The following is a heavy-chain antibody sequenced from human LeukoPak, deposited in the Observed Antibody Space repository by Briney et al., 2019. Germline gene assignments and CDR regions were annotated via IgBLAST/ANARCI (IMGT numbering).Heavy chain of an antibody. Sequence: SETLSLTCAVYGGSFSGCYWSWIRQPPGKGLEWIGEINHSGSTNYNPSLKSRVTISVDTSKNQFSLKLSSVTAADTAVYYCARHIPHLNYDILTGYLLREYYFDYWGQGTLVTVSS. D-gene: IGHD3-9*01. CDR2: INHSGST. CDR3: ARHIPHLNYDILTGYLLREYYFDY. J-gene: IGHJ4*02. CDR1: GGSFSGCY. V-gene: IGHV4-34*01.